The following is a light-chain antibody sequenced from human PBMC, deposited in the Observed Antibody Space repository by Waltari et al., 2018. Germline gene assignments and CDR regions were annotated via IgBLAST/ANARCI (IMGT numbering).Light chain of an antibody. CDR3: QQSYSAPIT. CDR2: AAS. Sequence: DIQMTQSPSSLSASVGDRVTIPCRASQSISSSLNWYQQKPGKAPHPLIDAASSLQSGVPSRFRGSGSGTVFTLTISSLHPEDLGTYYCQQSYSAPITFGQGTRLEIK. V-gene: IGKV1-39*01. CDR1: QSISSS. J-gene: IGKJ5*01.